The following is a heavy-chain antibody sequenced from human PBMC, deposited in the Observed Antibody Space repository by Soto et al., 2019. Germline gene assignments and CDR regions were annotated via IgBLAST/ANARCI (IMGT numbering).Heavy chain of an antibody. CDR1: GFTFSSYS. D-gene: IGHD2-15*01. V-gene: IGHV3-48*01. J-gene: IGHJ4*02. CDR3: ARDSGRPYVAAERYFDY. CDR2: ISSSSSTI. Sequence: PGGSLRLSCAASGFTFSSYSMNWVRQAPGKGLEWVSYISSSSSTIYYADSVKGRFTISRDNAKNSLYLQMNSLRAEDTAVYYCARDSGRPYVAAERYFDYWGQGTLVTVSS.